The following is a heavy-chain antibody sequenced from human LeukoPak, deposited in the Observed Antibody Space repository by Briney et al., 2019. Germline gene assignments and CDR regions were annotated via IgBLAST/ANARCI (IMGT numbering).Heavy chain of an antibody. J-gene: IGHJ4*02. CDR3: AISPDGAFDY. CDR1: GFTFSSYV. V-gene: IGHV3-23*01. CDR2: ISGSGDST. Sequence: PGGSLRLSCAASGFTFSSYVMSWVRQAPGKGLEWVSAISGSGDSTYYADFVKGRFTISRDNSKNTLYLQMNSLRAEDTAVYYCAISPDGAFDYWGQGTLVTVSS.